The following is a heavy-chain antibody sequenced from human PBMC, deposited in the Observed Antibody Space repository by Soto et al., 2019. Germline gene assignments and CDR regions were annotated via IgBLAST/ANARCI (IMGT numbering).Heavy chain of an antibody. CDR1: GGSFSGYY. CDR2: INHSGST. Sequence: PSETLSLTCAVYGGSFSGYYWSWIRQPPGKGLEWIGEINHSGSTNYNPSLKSRVTISVDTSKNQFSLKLSSVTAADTAVYYCARAVNYYYYYGMDVWGQGTTVTVSS. CDR3: ARAVNYYYYYGMDV. J-gene: IGHJ6*02. V-gene: IGHV4-34*01.